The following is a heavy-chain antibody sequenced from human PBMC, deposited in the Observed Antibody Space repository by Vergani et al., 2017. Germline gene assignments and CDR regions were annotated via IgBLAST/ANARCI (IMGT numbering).Heavy chain of an antibody. Sequence: QVQLVQSGAEVKKPGASVKVSCKASGYTFTSYAMNWVRQAPGQGLEWMGWINTNTGNPTYAQGFTGRFVFSLDTSVSTAYLQICSLKAEDTAVFYCARDDFYGDYGNDAFDIWGQGTMVTVSS. CDR1: GYTFTSYA. V-gene: IGHV7-4-1*01. J-gene: IGHJ3*02. D-gene: IGHD4-17*01. CDR2: INTNTGNP. CDR3: ARDDFYGDYGNDAFDI.